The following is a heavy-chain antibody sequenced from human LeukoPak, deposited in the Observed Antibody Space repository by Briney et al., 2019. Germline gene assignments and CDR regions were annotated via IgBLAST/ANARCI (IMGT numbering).Heavy chain of an antibody. CDR1: GGTFSSYA. CDR2: IIPIFGTA. D-gene: IGHD6-13*01. J-gene: IGHJ4*02. CDR3: ASSSWYGGKDIFDY. V-gene: IGHV1-69*05. Sequence: SVKVSCKASGGTFSSYAISWVRQAPGQGLEWMGRIIPIFGTANYAQKFRGRVTITTDESTSTAYMELSSLRSEDTAVYYCASSSWYGGKDIFDYWGQGTLVTVSS.